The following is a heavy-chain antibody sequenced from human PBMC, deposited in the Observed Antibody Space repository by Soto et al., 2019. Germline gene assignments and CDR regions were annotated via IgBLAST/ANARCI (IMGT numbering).Heavy chain of an antibody. J-gene: IGHJ4*02. D-gene: IGHD6-13*01. V-gene: IGHV4-39*01. Sequence: QLQLQESGPGLVKPSETLSLTCTVSGGSISSSSYYWGWIRQPPGKGLEWIGSISYSGSTYYKSSLKSRFTISVDTSKNQFSLKLSSVTAADTAVYYCARQASSSWFCLDYWGQGTLVTVSS. CDR2: ISYSGST. CDR3: ARQASSSWFCLDY. CDR1: GGSISSSSYY.